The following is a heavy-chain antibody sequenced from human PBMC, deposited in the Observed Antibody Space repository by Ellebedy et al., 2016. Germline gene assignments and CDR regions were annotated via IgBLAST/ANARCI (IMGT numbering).Heavy chain of an antibody. J-gene: IGHJ4*02. CDR2: VAPNNGST. Sequence: ASVTVSCXASGYNFTIYYLHWVRQAPGQGLEWMGWVAPNNGSTRYAQKFQGRVTMTRDTSLTTVYMEMSRLRSDDTAVYYCARGWGGYGGYDTSDFDYWGQGTLVTVSS. CDR1: GYNFTIYY. V-gene: IGHV1-2*02. D-gene: IGHD5-12*01. CDR3: ARGWGGYGGYDTSDFDY.